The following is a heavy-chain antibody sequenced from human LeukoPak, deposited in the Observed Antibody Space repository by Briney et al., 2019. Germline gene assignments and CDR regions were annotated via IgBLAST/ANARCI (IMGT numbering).Heavy chain of an antibody. CDR3: VADLPNYYDRRYFQH. D-gene: IGHD3-22*01. J-gene: IGHJ1*01. V-gene: IGHV1-2*02. CDR2: INPNSGGT. CDR1: GYTFTGYY. Sequence: ASVKVSCKASGYTFTGYYMHWVRQAPGQGLEWMGWINPNSGGTNYAQKFQGRVTMTRDTSISTAYMELSSLTSEDTAVYYCVADLPNYYDRRYFQHWGQGTLVTVSS.